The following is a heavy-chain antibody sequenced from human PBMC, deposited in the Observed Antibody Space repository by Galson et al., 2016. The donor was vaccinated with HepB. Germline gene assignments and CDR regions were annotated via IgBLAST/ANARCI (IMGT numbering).Heavy chain of an antibody. CDR1: GASIVSGGYY. CDR2: IYYSGST. Sequence: TLSLTCNVSGASIVSGGYYWSWIRQHPGKGLEWIGYIYYSGSTYYNPALKSRVTISVDTSKNQFSLKVSSVTAADTAVYYCARHNYHDGSGFEYWGQGTLVTVSS. D-gene: IGHD3-22*01. CDR3: ARHNYHDGSGFEY. J-gene: IGHJ4*02. V-gene: IGHV4-31*03.